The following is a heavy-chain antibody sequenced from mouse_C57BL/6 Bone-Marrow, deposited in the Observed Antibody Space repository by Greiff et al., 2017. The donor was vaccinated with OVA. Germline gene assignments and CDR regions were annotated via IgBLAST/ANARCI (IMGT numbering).Heavy chain of an antibody. CDR3: TREDYYGSSYWYFDV. Sequence: EVKLVESGEGLVKPGGSLKLSCAASGFTFSSYAMSWVRQTPEKRLEWVAYISSGGDYIYYADTVKGRFTISRDNARNTLYLQMSSLKSEVTAMYYCTREDYYGSSYWYFDVWGTGTTVTVSS. D-gene: IGHD1-1*01. J-gene: IGHJ1*03. V-gene: IGHV5-9-1*02. CDR1: GFTFSSYA. CDR2: ISSGGDYI.